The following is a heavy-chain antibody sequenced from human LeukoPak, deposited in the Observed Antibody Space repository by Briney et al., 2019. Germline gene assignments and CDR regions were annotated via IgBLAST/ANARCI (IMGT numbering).Heavy chain of an antibody. J-gene: IGHJ4*02. D-gene: IGHD1-14*01. CDR2: IRGSSRTI. CDR3: AKGSPRGGLDY. CDR1: DLTFSTFT. Sequence: GGSLRLSCAASDLTFSTFTMHWVRQAPGKGLEGVSSIRGSSRTIHYADSVQGRFTVSRDNANNSMYLQMNDLRREDTALYYCAKGSPRGGLDYWGQGTLVTVSS. V-gene: IGHV3-48*01.